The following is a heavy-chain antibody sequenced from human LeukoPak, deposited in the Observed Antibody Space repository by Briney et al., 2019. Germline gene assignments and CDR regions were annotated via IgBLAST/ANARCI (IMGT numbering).Heavy chain of an antibody. J-gene: IGHJ3*02. CDR1: GGSISSGGYY. CDR3: ARDQLSPYDSSGYYYRPDAFDI. D-gene: IGHD3-22*01. Sequence: SQTLSLTCTVSGGSISSGGYYWSWLRQHPGKGLEWIGYIYYSGSTYYNPSLKSRVTISVDTSKNQFSLKLSSVTAADTAVYYCARDQLSPYDSSGYYYRPDAFDIWGQGTMVTVSS. CDR2: IYYSGST. V-gene: IGHV4-31*03.